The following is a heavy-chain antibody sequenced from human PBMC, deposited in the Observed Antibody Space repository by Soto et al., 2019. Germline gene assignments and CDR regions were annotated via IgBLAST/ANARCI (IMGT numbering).Heavy chain of an antibody. CDR1: GGTFSSYA. CDR3: ARRDYGDYRGYRYYYYGMDV. J-gene: IGHJ6*02. V-gene: IGHV1-69*13. Sequence: GASVKVSCNASGGTFSSYAISWVRQAPGQGLEWMGGIIPIFGTANYAQKFQGRVTITADESTSTAYMELSSLRSEDTAVYYCARRDYGDYRGYRYYYYGMDVWGQGTTVTVSS. CDR2: IIPIFGTA. D-gene: IGHD4-17*01.